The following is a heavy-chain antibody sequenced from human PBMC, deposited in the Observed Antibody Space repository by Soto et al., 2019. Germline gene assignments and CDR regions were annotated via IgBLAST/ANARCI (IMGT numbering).Heavy chain of an antibody. J-gene: IGHJ4*02. CDR1: GYTFTSYA. V-gene: IGHV1-3*01. CDR2: INAGNGNT. CDR3: ARDYVEMATIIFGY. Sequence: ASVKVSCKASGYTFTSYAMHWVRQAPGQRLEWMGWINAGNGNTKYSQKFQGRVTITRDTSASTAYMELSSLRSEDTAVYYCARDYVEMATIIFGYWGQGTLVTVSS. D-gene: IGHD5-12*01.